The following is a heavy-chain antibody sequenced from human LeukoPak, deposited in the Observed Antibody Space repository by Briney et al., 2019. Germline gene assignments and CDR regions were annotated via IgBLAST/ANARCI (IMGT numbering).Heavy chain of an antibody. Sequence: ASVKVSCKASGYTFTSYAMHWVRQAPGQRLEWMGWINAGNGNTKYSQKFQGRVTITRDTSASTAYMELSSLRSEDTAVYYCARSRMVRGQGAFDIWGQGTMVTVSS. V-gene: IGHV1-3*01. CDR1: GYTFTSYA. CDR2: INAGNGNT. D-gene: IGHD3-10*01. J-gene: IGHJ3*02. CDR3: ARSRMVRGQGAFDI.